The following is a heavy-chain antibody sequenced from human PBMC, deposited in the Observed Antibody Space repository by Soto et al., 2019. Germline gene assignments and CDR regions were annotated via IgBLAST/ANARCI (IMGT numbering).Heavy chain of an antibody. V-gene: IGHV4-31*03. J-gene: IGHJ4*02. CDR3: ARADLRDVVVPAAMFGFDY. Sequence: SETLSLTCTVSGGSISSCGYYWSWIRQHPGKGLEWIGYIYYSGSTYYNPSLKSRVTVSVDTSKNQFSLKLSSVTAADTAVYYCARADLRDVVVPAAMFGFDYWGQGTLVTSPQ. D-gene: IGHD2-2*01. CDR2: IYYSGST. CDR1: GGSISSCGYY.